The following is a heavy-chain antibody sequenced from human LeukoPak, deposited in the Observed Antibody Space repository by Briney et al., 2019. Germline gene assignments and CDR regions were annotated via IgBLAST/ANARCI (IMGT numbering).Heavy chain of an antibody. J-gene: IGHJ4*02. CDR2: IYHSGST. CDR3: HIVVGAPMVSVDY. V-gene: IGHV4-30-2*01. CDR1: GGSISSGGYY. Sequence: PSETLSLTCTVSGGSISSGGYYWSWIRQPPGKGLEWIGYIYHSGSTYYNPSLKSRVTISVDRSKNQFSLKLSSVTAADTAVYYCHIVVGAPMVSVDYWGQGTLVTVSS. D-gene: IGHD2-15*01.